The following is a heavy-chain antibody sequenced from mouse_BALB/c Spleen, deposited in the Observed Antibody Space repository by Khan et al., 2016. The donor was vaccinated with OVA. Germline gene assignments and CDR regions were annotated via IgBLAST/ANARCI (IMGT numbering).Heavy chain of an antibody. Sequence: EVQLQESGPGLVKPSQSLSLTCTVTGYSITSDYAWNWIRQFPGNKLEWMGYISYSGSPSYNPSLKSRISITRDTSKNQFFLQLNSVTTEDTATYYCARSGYYRYDTFAYWGQGTLVTVSA. CDR2: ISYSGSP. CDR3: ARSGYYRYDTFAY. J-gene: IGHJ3*01. D-gene: IGHD2-14*01. CDR1: GYSITSDYA. V-gene: IGHV3-2*02.